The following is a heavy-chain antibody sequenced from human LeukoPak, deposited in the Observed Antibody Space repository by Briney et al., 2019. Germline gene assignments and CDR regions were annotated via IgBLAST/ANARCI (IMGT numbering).Heavy chain of an antibody. Sequence: GGSLRLSCAASGFTFSSYEMNWVRQAPGKGLEWVSYISRSSSTIYYADSVKGRFTISRDNAKNSLFLQMNSLRAEDTAVYYCSRAKRNGFDIWGQGTMVTVSS. CDR2: ISRSSSTI. CDR1: GFTFSSYE. J-gene: IGHJ3*02. CDR3: SRAKRNGFDI. V-gene: IGHV3-48*01.